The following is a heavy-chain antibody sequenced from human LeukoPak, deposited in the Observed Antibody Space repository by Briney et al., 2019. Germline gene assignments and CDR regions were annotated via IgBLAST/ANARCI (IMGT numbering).Heavy chain of an antibody. CDR2: ITWNSDRL. V-gene: IGHV3-9*01. CDR3: ARVKTTTWGAFDY. J-gene: IGHJ3*01. Sequence: GGSLRLSCAVSGFTFDDYALHWVRLLPEKGLEWVSSITWNSDRLRYADSVKGRFTISRDNTKNSLYLEMKSLTIEDTALYYCARVKTTTWGAFDYWGPGTMVTVSS. D-gene: IGHD1-14*01. CDR1: GFTFDDYA.